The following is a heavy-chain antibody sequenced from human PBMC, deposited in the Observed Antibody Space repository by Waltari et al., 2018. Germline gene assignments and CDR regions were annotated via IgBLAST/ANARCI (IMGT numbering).Heavy chain of an antibody. CDR1: GGSFSGYY. CDR2: INHSGST. J-gene: IGHJ5*02. CDR3: ARSPRPGYCSSTSCPQNWFDP. V-gene: IGHV4-34*01. D-gene: IGHD2-2*01. Sequence: QVQLQQWGAGLLTPSETLSLTCAVYGGSFSGYYWSWIRQPPGKGLEWIGEINHSGSTNYNPSLKSRVTISVDTSKNQFSLKLSSVTAADTAVYYCARSPRPGYCSSTSCPQNWFDPWGQGTLVTVSS.